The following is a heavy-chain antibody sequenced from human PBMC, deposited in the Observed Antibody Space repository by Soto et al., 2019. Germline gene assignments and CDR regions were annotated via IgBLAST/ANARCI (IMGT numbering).Heavy chain of an antibody. CDR1: GGSISSSSYY. Sequence: SETLSLTCTVSGGSISSSSYYWGWIRQPPGKGLEWIGSIYYSGSTYYNPSLKSRVTISVDTSKNQFSLKLSSVTAADTAVYYCARQMGDYDSAFDIWGQGTMVTVSS. CDR2: IYYSGST. D-gene: IGHD4-17*01. CDR3: ARQMGDYDSAFDI. J-gene: IGHJ3*02. V-gene: IGHV4-39*01.